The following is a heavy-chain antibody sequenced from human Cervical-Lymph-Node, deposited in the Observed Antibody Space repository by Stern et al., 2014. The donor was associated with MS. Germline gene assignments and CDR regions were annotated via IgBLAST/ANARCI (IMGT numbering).Heavy chain of an antibody. J-gene: IGHJ5*02. Sequence: QVQLVQSGAEVKKPGSSVKVSCKASGDTFSRNAIAWVRQAPGQGLEWMGGIIPVYGATNYAQKFQGRVTVTADESTSTVYMELSSLRSEDTAVYYCARDLALNTGWYGHWGQGTQVTVSS. V-gene: IGHV1-69*01. CDR1: GDTFSRNA. CDR2: IIPVYGAT. D-gene: IGHD2-8*02. CDR3: ARDLALNTGWYGH.